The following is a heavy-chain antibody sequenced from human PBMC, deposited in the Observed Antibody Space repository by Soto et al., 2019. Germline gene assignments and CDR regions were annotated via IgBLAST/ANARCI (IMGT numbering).Heavy chain of an antibody. Sequence: ASVKVSCKSSGYTFTSYGISWVRQAPGQGLEWMGWISAYNGNTNYAQKLQGRVTMTTDTSTSTAYMELRSLRSDDTAVYYCARSPISVQLVSWFDPWGQGTLVTVSS. CDR3: ARSPISVQLVSWFDP. J-gene: IGHJ5*02. CDR1: GYTFTSYG. V-gene: IGHV1-18*01. D-gene: IGHD6-6*01. CDR2: ISAYNGNT.